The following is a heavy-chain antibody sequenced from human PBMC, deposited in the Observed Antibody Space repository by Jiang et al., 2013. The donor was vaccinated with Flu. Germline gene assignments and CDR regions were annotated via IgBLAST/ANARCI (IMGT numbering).Heavy chain of an antibody. D-gene: IGHD7-27*01. J-gene: IGHJ4*02. CDR2: DPSDSYT. V-gene: IGHV5-10-1*01. Sequence: DPSDSYTNYSPSFQGHVTISADKSISTAYLQWSSLKASDTAMYYCARPIEEGLTGESFSDYWGQGTLVTVSS. CDR3: ARPIEEGLTGESFSDY.